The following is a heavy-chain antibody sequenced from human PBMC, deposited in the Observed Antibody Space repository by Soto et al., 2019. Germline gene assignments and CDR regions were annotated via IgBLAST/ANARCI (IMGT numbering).Heavy chain of an antibody. V-gene: IGHV1-69*13. J-gene: IGHJ4*02. CDR1: RGTFSSYA. CDR2: IIPIFGTA. D-gene: IGHD6-19*01. Sequence: SVKVSCKASRGTFSSYAISWVRQAPGQGLEWMGGIIPIFGTANYAQKFQGRVTITADESTSTAYMELSSLRSEDTAVYYCASIGSSGWAIDYWGQGTLVTVSS. CDR3: ASIGSSGWAIDY.